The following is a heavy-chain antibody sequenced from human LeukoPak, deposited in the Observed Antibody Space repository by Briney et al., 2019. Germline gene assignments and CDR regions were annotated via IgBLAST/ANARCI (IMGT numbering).Heavy chain of an antibody. CDR3: ARDSGGGYYYDSSGYYAEYFQH. D-gene: IGHD3-22*01. J-gene: IGHJ1*01. CDR1: GYTFTGYY. CDR2: INPNSCGK. V-gene: IGHV1-2*02. Sequence: ASVNVSCKASGYTFTGYYIHWVRQAPGQGLEWMEWINPNSCGKNYEQKFQGRVTMTRDTYISTAYMELSRLRSDDTAVYYCARDSGGGYYYDSSGYYAEYFQHWGQGTLVTVS.